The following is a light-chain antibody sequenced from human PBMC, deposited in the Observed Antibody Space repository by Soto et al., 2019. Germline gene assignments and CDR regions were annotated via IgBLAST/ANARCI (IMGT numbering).Light chain of an antibody. CDR1: QSVSSSNY. V-gene: IGKV3-20*01. CDR2: GAS. CDR3: QEYGSSRT. Sequence: ENVLTQSPGTLSLSPGESANLSCRASQSVSSSNYLAWYQQKPGQAPRLLIYGASSRATGIPDRFSGSGSGTDFILTISRLEPEDSAIYYCQEYGSSRTFGQGTKVDI. J-gene: IGKJ1*01.